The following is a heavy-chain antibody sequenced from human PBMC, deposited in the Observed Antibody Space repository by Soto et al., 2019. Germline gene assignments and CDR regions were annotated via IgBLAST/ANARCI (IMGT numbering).Heavy chain of an antibody. CDR1: GFTFSSYG. J-gene: IGHJ5*02. CDR2: IWYDGSNK. V-gene: IGHV3-33*01. D-gene: IGHD6-19*01. Sequence: QVQLVESGGGVVQPGRSLRLSCAASGFTFSSYGMHWVRQAPGKGLEWVAVIWYDGSNKYYADSVKGRFTISRDNSKNTLYLQMNSLRAEDTAVYYCARDGDSSGWYGRTWFDPWGQGTLVTVSS. CDR3: ARDGDSSGWYGRTWFDP.